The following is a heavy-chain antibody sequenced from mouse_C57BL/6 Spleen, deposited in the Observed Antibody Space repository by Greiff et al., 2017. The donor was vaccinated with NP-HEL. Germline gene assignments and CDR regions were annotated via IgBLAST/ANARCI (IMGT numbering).Heavy chain of an antibody. J-gene: IGHJ3*01. D-gene: IGHD1-1*01. V-gene: IGHV1-64*01. Sequence: QVQLQQPGAELVKPGASVKLSCKASGYTFTSYWMHWVKQRPGQGLEWIGMIHPNSGSTNYNEKFKSKATLTVDKSSSTAYMQLSSLTSEDSAVYYCARDPFYYYAFAYWGQGTLVTVSA. CDR3: ARDPFYYYAFAY. CDR1: GYTFTSYW. CDR2: IHPNSGST.